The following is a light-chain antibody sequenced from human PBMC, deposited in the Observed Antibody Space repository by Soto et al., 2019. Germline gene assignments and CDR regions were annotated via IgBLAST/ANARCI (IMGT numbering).Light chain of an antibody. CDR1: QTVSSNY. Sequence: EILLTQSPDTLSLSPGERATLSCRASQTVSSNYLAWCQQRPGQAPRLLIYGASTRAAGIPDRFSGSGSGTDFTLTISSLEPEDFAVYYCQQSGTFGQGTKVDIK. V-gene: IGKV3-20*01. J-gene: IGKJ1*01. CDR3: QQSGT. CDR2: GAS.